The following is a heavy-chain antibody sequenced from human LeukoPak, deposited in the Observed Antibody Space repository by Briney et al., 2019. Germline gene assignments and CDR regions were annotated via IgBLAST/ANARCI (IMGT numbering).Heavy chain of an antibody. V-gene: IGHV4-61*02. CDR1: GDSISSGDYY. D-gene: IGHD5-18*01. CDR3: AKGAGGFSYYNWFDP. CDR2: ISSSGST. J-gene: IGHJ5*02. Sequence: SETLSLTCTVSGDSISSGDYYWSWIRQPAGKGLEWIGRISSSGSTNYNPSLKSRVTISVDTSKNPFSLKLASVTAADTAIYYCAKGAGGFSYYNWFDPWGQGTLVTVSS.